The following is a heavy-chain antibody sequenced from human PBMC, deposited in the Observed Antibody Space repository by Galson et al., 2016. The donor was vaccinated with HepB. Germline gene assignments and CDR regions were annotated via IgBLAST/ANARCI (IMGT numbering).Heavy chain of an antibody. D-gene: IGHD5-12*01. CDR3: ARDHIRGFAFAH. J-gene: IGHJ4*02. V-gene: IGHV3-7*03. CDR1: GFTFTTYW. Sequence: SLRLSCAASGFTFTTYWMYWVRQTPGKGPEFVASIKPDGSEKYYVDSVTGRFTISRDNTRNSVFLQMNSLRAEDAAVYYCARDHIRGFAFAHWGRGTLVTVSS. CDR2: IKPDGSEK.